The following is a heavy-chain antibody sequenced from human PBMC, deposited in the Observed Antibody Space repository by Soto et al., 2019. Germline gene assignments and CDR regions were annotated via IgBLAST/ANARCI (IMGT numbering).Heavy chain of an antibody. CDR1: GGSISTFY. D-gene: IGHD4-17*01. CDR3: ARGVKYGAYSRWFDP. V-gene: IGHV4-59*08. Sequence: SETLSLTCTVSGGSISTFYWNWIRQPPGKGLEWIGYIYYSGTTNYNPSLKSRVTISVDTSKNQFSMKLSSVTAANTAVYFCARGVKYGAYSRWFDPWGQGTLVTVSS. J-gene: IGHJ5*02. CDR2: IYYSGTT.